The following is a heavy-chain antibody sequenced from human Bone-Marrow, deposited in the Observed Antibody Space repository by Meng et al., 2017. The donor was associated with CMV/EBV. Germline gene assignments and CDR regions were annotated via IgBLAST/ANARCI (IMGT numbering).Heavy chain of an antibody. CDR1: GFTFSDYY. V-gene: IGHV3-11*01. CDR3: ARDEGDITIFGVVIISSGMDV. J-gene: IGHJ6*01. CDR2: ISSSGSTI. Sequence: GESLKISCAASGFTFSDYYMSWIRQAPGKGLEWVSYISSSGSTIYYADSVKGRFTISRDNAKNSLYLQMNSLRAEDTAVYYCARDEGDITIFGVVIISSGMDVWGQGTTVTGSS. D-gene: IGHD3-3*01.